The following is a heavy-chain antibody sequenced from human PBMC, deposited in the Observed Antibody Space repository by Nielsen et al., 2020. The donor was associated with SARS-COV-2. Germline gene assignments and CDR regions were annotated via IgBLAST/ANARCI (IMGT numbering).Heavy chain of an antibody. J-gene: IGHJ6*02. CDR2: ISWNSGSI. Sequence: GGSLRLSCAASGFTFDDYAMHWVRQAPGKGLEWVSGISWNSGSIGYADSVKGRFTISRDNAKNSLYLQMNSLRAEDTALYYCAKLGGSGSYDYYYGMGVWGQGTTVTVSS. D-gene: IGHD3-10*01. CDR1: GFTFDDYA. CDR3: AKLGGSGSYDYYYGMGV. V-gene: IGHV3-9*01.